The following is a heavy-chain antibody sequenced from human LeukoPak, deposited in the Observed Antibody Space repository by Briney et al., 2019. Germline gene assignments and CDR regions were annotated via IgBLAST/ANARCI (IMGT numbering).Heavy chain of an antibody. CDR2: ISYDGSNK. CDR1: GFTFSSYA. Sequence: GGSLRLSCAASGFTFSSYAMHWVRQAPGKGLEWVAVISYDGSNKYYADSVKGRFTISRDNSKNTLYLQMNSLRAEDTAVYYCARDRTVVGGDPLLNWGQGTLVTVSS. D-gene: IGHD4-23*01. J-gene: IGHJ4*02. V-gene: IGHV3-30*04. CDR3: ARDRTVVGGDPLLN.